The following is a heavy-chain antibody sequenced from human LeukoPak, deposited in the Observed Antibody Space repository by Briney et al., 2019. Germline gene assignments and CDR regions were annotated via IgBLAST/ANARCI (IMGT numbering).Heavy chain of an antibody. CDR3: AGSIAMVITFFDS. V-gene: IGHV3-74*01. CDR1: GFTFSSHW. J-gene: IGHJ4*02. Sequence: GGSLRLSCADSGFTFSSHWMHWVRQAPGKGLVWVSRIKYDASSTSYADSVKGRFTISRDNSNNMINLQINGLTVGDTAIYYCAGSIAMVITFFDSWGPGTLVTVSS. CDR2: IKYDASST. D-gene: IGHD3-22*01.